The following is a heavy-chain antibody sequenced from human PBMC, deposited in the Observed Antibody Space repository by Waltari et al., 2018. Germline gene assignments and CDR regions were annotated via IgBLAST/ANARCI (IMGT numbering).Heavy chain of an antibody. CDR3: ARGGVAQMDLWFDP. D-gene: IGHD2-8*01. Sequence: QVQLVQSGAEVKKPGASVKVSCKASGYTFTSYDINWVRQATGQGLEWMGWMNPNSGNTGYAQKYQGRVTITRNTSISTAYMELSSLRSEDTAVYYCARGGVAQMDLWFDPWGQGTLVTVSS. CDR2: MNPNSGNT. J-gene: IGHJ5*02. V-gene: IGHV1-8*03. CDR1: GYTFTSYD.